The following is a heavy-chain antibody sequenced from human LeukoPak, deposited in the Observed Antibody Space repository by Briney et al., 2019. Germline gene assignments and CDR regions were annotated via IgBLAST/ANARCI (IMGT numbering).Heavy chain of an antibody. CDR3: ARGWGRGYSSSWPSPGYFQH. V-gene: IGHV1-69*05. CDR1: GGTFSSYA. D-gene: IGHD6-13*01. J-gene: IGHJ1*01. Sequence: GASVKVSCKASGGTFSSYAISWVRQAPGQGLEWMGGIIPIFGTANYAQKFQGRVTITTDESTSTAYMELSSLRSEDTVVYYRARGWGRGYSSSWPSPGYFQHWGQGTLVTVSS. CDR2: IIPIFGTA.